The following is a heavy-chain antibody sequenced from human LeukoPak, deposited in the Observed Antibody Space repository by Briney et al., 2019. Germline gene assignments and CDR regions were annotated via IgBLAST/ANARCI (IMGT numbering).Heavy chain of an antibody. Sequence: SETLSLTCAVYGGSFSGYYWSWIRQPPGKGLEWIGEINHSGSTNYNPSLKSRVTISVDTSKNQFSLKLSSVTAADTAVYYCARLLGGAARPVLDYFDYWGQGTLVTVSS. V-gene: IGHV4-34*01. J-gene: IGHJ4*02. CDR1: GGSFSGYY. CDR2: INHSGST. CDR3: ARLLGGAARPVLDYFDY. D-gene: IGHD6-6*01.